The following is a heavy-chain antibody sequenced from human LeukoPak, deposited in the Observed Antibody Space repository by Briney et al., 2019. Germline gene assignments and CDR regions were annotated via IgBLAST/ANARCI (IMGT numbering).Heavy chain of an antibody. CDR2: IASAGDT. CDR1: GFTFSTYD. J-gene: IGHJ5*02. Sequence: GGSLRLSCAASGFTFSTYDMHWVRQAIGKGLEWVSGIASAGDTFYSGSVKGRFTISRENAKKSSYLQMNSLRAGDTAVYYCARGGELGFDTWGQGNLVTVSS. CDR3: ARGGELGFDT. D-gene: IGHD1-7*01. V-gene: IGHV3-13*01.